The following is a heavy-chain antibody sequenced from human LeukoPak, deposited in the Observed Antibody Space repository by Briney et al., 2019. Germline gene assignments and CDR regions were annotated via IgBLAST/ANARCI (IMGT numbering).Heavy chain of an antibody. CDR3: ARDSVVVVASSYYYYYMDV. CDR1: GGSISGGGYY. CDR2: IYYSGST. D-gene: IGHD2-15*01. Sequence: ASQTLSLTCTVSGGSISGGGYYWSWIRQHPGKGLEWIGYIYYSGSTYYNPSLKSRVTISVDTSKNQFSLKLSSVTAADTAVYYCARDSVVVVASSYYYYYMDVWGKGTTVTVSS. J-gene: IGHJ6*03. V-gene: IGHV4-31*03.